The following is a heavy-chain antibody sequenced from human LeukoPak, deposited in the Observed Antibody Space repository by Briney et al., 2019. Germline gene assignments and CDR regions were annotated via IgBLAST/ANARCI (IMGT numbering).Heavy chain of an antibody. D-gene: IGHD3-10*01. V-gene: IGHV4-59*08. CDR3: ARQAGITMVRGFWYFDL. CDR2: ISYGGRT. Sequence: SSETLSLTCTVSGGSISSYFWSWIRQPPGKGLEWIGYISYGGRTNYNPSLKSRVTISGDTSKNQISLKLSSVTAADTAVYYCARQAGITMVRGFWYFDLWGRGTLVTVSS. CDR1: GGSISSYF. J-gene: IGHJ2*01.